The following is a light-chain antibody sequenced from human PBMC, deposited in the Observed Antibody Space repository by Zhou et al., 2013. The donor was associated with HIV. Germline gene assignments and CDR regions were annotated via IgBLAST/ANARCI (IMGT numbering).Light chain of an antibody. Sequence: DIQMTQSPSSLSASVGDRVTITCQASQDISNYLNWYQQKPGKAPKLLIYSTSSLQGGVPSRFSGSGSGTEFTLTIYGLQPEDVATYYCQKYNSAPLTFGQGTRLEIK. CDR2: STS. J-gene: IGKJ5*01. V-gene: IGKV1-27*01. CDR1: QDISNY. CDR3: QKYNSAPLT.